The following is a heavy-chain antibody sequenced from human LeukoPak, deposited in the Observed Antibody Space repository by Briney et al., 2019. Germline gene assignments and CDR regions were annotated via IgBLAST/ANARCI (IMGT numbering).Heavy chain of an antibody. CDR1: GFTFSNYG. Sequence: GRSLRLSCAASGFTFSNYGMHWVRQAPGKGLEWVTLISYDGSNKYYADSVKGRFTISRDNSKNTLYLQMNSLRAEDTAVYYCAKDPSIVGATSYFDYWGQGTLVTVSS. V-gene: IGHV3-30*18. CDR3: AKDPSIVGATSYFDY. D-gene: IGHD1-26*01. J-gene: IGHJ4*02. CDR2: ISYDGSNK.